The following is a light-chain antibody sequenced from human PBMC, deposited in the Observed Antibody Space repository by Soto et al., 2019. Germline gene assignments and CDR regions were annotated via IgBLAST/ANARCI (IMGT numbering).Light chain of an antibody. CDR2: EVS. V-gene: IGLV2-23*02. CDR1: RSDVGSYNF. CDR3: CSYAGRSTGV. Sequence: QSALTHPASVSGSPVQSITISCTGTRSDVGSYNFVSWYEQHPGKAPKLIIYEVSKWPSGVSNRFSGSKSGNTASLTISGLQAEDEGDYYCCSYAGRSTGVFGGGTKLPVL. J-gene: IGLJ3*02.